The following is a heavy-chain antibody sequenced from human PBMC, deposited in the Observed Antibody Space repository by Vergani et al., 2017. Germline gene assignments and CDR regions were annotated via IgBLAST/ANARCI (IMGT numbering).Heavy chain of an antibody. D-gene: IGHD2-15*01. CDR1: GFTFSSYA. CDR2: ISGSGGST. Sequence: EVQLLESGGGLVQPGGSLRLSCAASGFTFSSYAMSWVRQAPGKGLEWVSAISGSGGSTYYADSVKGRFTISRDKSKNTLYLQMNSLRAEDTAVYYCAKEGCSGGSCDSYYYYYGMDVWGQGTTVTVSS. V-gene: IGHV3-23*01. J-gene: IGHJ6*02. CDR3: AKEGCSGGSCDSYYYYYGMDV.